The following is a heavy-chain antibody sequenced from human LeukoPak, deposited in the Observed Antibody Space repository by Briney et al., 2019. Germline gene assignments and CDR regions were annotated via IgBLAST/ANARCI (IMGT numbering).Heavy chain of an antibody. CDR3: ARDPAAAGIWDSDY. V-gene: IGHV3-7*01. Sequence: GGSLRLSCAVSGITFSSFWMSWVRQAPGKGLEWVANIKQDGSEKYYVDSVKGRFTISRDNAKNSVYLQMNSLRAEDTAVYYCARDPAAAGIWDSDYWGQGTLVTVSS. J-gene: IGHJ4*02. CDR2: IKQDGSEK. CDR1: GITFSSFW. D-gene: IGHD6-13*01.